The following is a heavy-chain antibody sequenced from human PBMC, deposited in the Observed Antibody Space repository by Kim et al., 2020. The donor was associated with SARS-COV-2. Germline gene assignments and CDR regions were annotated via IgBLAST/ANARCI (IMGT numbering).Heavy chain of an antibody. D-gene: IGHD6-19*01. CDR3: ARHGVAVAGTHIDY. Sequence: SETLSLTCTVSGGSISSSSYYWGWIRQPPGKGLEWIGSIYYSGSTYYNPSLKSRVTISVDTSKNQFSLKLSSVTAADTAVYYCARHGVAVAGTHIDYWGQGTLVTVSS. CDR2: IYYSGST. CDR1: GGSISSSSYY. J-gene: IGHJ4*02. V-gene: IGHV4-39*01.